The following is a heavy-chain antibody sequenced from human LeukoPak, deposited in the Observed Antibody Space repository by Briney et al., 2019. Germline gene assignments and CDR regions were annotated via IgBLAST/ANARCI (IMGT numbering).Heavy chain of an antibody. V-gene: IGHV3-30*04. CDR3: ARDLGFSGYAAFDY. J-gene: IGHJ4*02. CDR2: ISYDGSNK. D-gene: IGHD5-12*01. Sequence: PGGSLRLSCAASGFTFSSYAIHWVRQAPGKGLEWVALISYDGSNKYYADSVKGRFTISRDNSKNTLYLQVNSLRAEDTAVYYCARDLGFSGYAAFDYWGQGTLVTVSS. CDR1: GFTFSSYA.